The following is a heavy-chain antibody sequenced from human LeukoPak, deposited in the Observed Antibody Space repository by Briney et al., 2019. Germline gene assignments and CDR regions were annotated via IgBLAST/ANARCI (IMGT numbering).Heavy chain of an antibody. CDR2: INPNSGGT. V-gene: IGHV1-2*02. J-gene: IGHJ5*02. CDR1: GYTFTGYY. CDR3: ARSVLEMATFIGYPPNNWFDP. Sequence: GASVKVSCKASGYTFTGYYMHWVRQAPGQGLEWMGWINPNSGGTNYAQKFQGRVTMTRDTSISTAYMELSRLRSDDTAVYYCARSVLEMATFIGYPPNNWFDPWGQGTLVTVSS. D-gene: IGHD5-24*01.